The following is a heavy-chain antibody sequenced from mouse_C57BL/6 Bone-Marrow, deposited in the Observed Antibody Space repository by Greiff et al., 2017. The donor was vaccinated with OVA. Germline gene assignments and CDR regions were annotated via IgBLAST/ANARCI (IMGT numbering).Heavy chain of an antibody. CDR2: IWSGGST. Sequence: VQLVESGPGLVQPSQSLSITCTVSGFSLTSYGVHWVRQSPGKGLEWLGVIWSGGSTDYNAAFISRLSISKDNSKGQVFFKMNSLQADDTAIYYCASSAYYSNYWFAYWGQGTLVTVSA. CDR1: GFSLTSYG. J-gene: IGHJ3*01. D-gene: IGHD2-5*01. CDR3: ASSAYYSNYWFAY. V-gene: IGHV2-2*01.